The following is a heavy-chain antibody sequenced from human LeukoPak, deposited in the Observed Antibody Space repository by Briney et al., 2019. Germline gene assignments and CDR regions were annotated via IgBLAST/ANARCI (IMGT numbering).Heavy chain of an antibody. V-gene: IGHV4-61*02. Sequence: PSETLSLTCTVSGGSISSGSYYWSWIRQPAGKGLEWIGRIYTSGSTNYNPSLKSRVTISVDTSKNQFSLKLSSVTAADTAVYYCARDKARWEPIDYWGQGTLVTVSS. CDR2: IYTSGST. J-gene: IGHJ4*02. D-gene: IGHD1-26*01. CDR1: GGSISSGSYY. CDR3: ARDKARWEPIDY.